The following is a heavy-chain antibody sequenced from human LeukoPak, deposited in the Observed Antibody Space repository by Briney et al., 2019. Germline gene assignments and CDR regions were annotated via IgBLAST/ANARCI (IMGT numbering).Heavy chain of an antibody. V-gene: IGHV1-8*03. D-gene: IGHD2-15*01. CDR3: ATGNGVVVVAVFVAFDI. J-gene: IGHJ3*02. CDR1: GYTFTSYD. CDR2: INPNSGDT. Sequence: ASVKVSFNASGYTFTSYDNSLGRQATGQGLEWMGGINPNSGDTGDAQKFQGRVTIPRHTSISTAYMELSSLRSEDTAVYYCATGNGVVVVAVFVAFDIWGQGKMVTVSS.